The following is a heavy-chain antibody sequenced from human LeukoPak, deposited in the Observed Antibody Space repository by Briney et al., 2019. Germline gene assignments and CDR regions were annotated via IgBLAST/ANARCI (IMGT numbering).Heavy chain of an antibody. CDR1: GLSFGTYA. CDR2: ISGSGGST. J-gene: IGHJ3*02. Sequence: AGSLTLSRAASGLSFGTYAMSWVRQAPGKGLEWVSTISGSGGSTYYADSVKGRFTISRDNSKNTLYLQMNSLRFEDTAMYYCARDPRRVAYDIWGQGTMV. CDR3: ARDPRRVAYDI. V-gene: IGHV3-23*01.